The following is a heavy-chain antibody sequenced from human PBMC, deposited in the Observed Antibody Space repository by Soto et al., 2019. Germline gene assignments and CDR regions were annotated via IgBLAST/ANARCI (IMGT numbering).Heavy chain of an antibody. J-gene: IGHJ6*02. CDR1: GFTFGDYA. CDR3: TRVKWSGYYFPYYYYYGMDV. Sequence: PGGSLRLSCTASGFTFGDYAMSWFRQAPGKGLEWVGFIRSKAYGGTTEYAAPVKGRFTISRDDSKSIAYLQMNSLKTEDTAVYYCTRVKWSGYYFPYYYYYGMDVWGQRTTVTVSS. D-gene: IGHD3-3*01. V-gene: IGHV3-49*03. CDR2: IRSKAYGGTT.